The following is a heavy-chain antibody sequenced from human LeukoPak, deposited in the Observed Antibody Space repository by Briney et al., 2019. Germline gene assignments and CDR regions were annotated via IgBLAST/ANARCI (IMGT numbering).Heavy chain of an antibody. V-gene: IGHV4-61*08. J-gene: IGHJ5*02. CDR2: IYYSGNS. CDR1: GGSISSSGNN. CDR3: AGLGASGNGYLSWFDP. D-gene: IGHD3-22*01. Sequence: SETLSLTCTVSGGSISSSGNNWSWIRQPPGKGLEWIGYIYYSGNSNYNPSLKSRVTISVDTSKNQFSLKLSSVTAADTAVYYCAGLGASGNGYLSWFDPWGQGTLVTVSS.